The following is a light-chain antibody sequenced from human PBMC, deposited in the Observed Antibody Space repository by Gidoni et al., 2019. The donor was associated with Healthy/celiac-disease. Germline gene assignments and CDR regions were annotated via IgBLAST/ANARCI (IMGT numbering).Light chain of an antibody. CDR3: QHYRGT. CDR1: QSVSSSY. CDR2: GAS. V-gene: IGKV3-20*01. J-gene: IGKJ4*01. Sequence: EIVLTQSPGTLSLSPGERATLSCRASQSVSSSYLAWYQQKPGQAPRLLIYGASSRATGIPDRFSGSGSGTDFTLTISRLEPEDFAVYYCQHYRGTFGGGTKVEIK.